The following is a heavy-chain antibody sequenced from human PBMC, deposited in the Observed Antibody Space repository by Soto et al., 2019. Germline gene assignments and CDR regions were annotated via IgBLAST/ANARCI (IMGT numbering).Heavy chain of an antibody. J-gene: IGHJ4*02. V-gene: IGHV3-49*04. CDR2: IRSKAYGGTT. D-gene: IGHD3-22*01. CDR1: GFTFGDYA. Sequence: PGGSLRLSCTASGFTFGDYAMSWVRQAPGKGLEWVGFIRSKAYGGTTEYAASVKGRFTISRDDSKSIAYLQMNSLKTEDTAVYYCTRVSQKEYYYDSSGYYYWGQGTLVTVSS. CDR3: TRVSQKEYYYDSSGYYY.